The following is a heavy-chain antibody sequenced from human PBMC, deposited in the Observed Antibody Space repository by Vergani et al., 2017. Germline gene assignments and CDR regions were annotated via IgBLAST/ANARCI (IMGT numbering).Heavy chain of an antibody. D-gene: IGHD5-18*01. J-gene: IGHJ4*02. CDR1: GGSISSYY. Sequence: QVQLQESGPGLVKPSETLSLTCTVSGGSISSYYWSWIRQPPGKGLEWIGYIYYSGSTNYNPSLKSRVTISVDTSKNQFSLKLSSVTAADTAVYYCAREGNTAMANFDYGGQGTLVTVSS. V-gene: IGHV4-59*01. CDR3: AREGNTAMANFDY. CDR2: IYYSGST.